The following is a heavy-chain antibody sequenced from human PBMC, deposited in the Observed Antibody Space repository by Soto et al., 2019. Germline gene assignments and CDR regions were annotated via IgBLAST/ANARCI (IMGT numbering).Heavy chain of an antibody. J-gene: IGHJ4*02. CDR1: GFTFSSYS. Sequence: PGGSLRLSCAASGFTFSSYSMNWVRQAPGKGLEWVSSITSSSAFLYYADSLKGRFTISRDNARNSLYLQMHSLRAEDTAVYYRARETASGTTNLDYWGQGTLVTVSS. CDR3: ARETASGTTNLDY. V-gene: IGHV3-21*01. D-gene: IGHD1-7*01. CDR2: ITSSSAFL.